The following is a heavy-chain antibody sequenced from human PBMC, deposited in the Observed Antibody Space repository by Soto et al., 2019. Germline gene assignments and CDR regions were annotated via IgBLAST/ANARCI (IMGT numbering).Heavy chain of an antibody. CDR2: ISSSRSYI. D-gene: IGHD6-6*01. CDR1: GFTFSSYS. CDR3: ASGSIADI. J-gene: IGHJ4*02. V-gene: IGHV3-21*01. Sequence: GGSLRLSCAASGFTFSSYSMNWVRQAPGKGLEWVSSISSSRSYIYYADSVKGRFTISRDNAKNSLYLQMNSLRAEDTAVYYCASGSIADIWGQGTLVTVSS.